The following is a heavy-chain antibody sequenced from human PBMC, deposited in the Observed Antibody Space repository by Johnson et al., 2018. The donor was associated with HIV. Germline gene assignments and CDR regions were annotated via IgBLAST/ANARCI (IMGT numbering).Heavy chain of an antibody. J-gene: IGHJ3*02. Sequence: QVQLVESGGGLVKPGGSLRLSCAASGFTFSDYYMSWIRQAPGKGLEWVAIISYDGGSKYYADSVKGRFTVSRDNSKNTLYLQINSLGPEDTAVYYCARLPSGYSRDDLDIWGQGTMVTVSS. V-gene: IGHV3-30*03. D-gene: IGHD5-18*01. CDR2: ISYDGGSK. CDR1: GFTFSDYY. CDR3: ARLPSGYSRDDLDI.